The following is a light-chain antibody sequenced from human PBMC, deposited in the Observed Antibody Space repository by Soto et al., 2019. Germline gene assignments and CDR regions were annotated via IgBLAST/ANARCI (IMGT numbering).Light chain of an antibody. CDR1: QDIGSA. CDR3: QQCKGFPLT. CDR2: DAS. Sequence: IQLTQSPSSLSASVGDRVTITCRAGQDIGSALAWYQQRPGKAPKLLLYDASNLEAGVPSRFSGSGSGTDFTLTITSLRPEDFATYSCQQCKGFPLTFGGGTKVQIK. V-gene: IGKV1-13*02. J-gene: IGKJ4*01.